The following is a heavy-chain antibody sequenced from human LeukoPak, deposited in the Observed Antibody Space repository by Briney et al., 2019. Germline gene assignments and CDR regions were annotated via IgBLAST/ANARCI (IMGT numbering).Heavy chain of an antibody. Sequence: GRSLRLSCSASGFTFSRYAMTWVRQAPGKGLEWVSAVSGSSNTTYYADSVKGRFTISRDNSKNTLYLQMNSLRAEDTAVYYCARSSGWWSLDYWGQGTLVTVSS. CDR3: ARSSGWWSLDY. V-gene: IGHV3-23*01. CDR1: GFTFSRYA. CDR2: VSGSSNTT. J-gene: IGHJ4*02. D-gene: IGHD6-19*01.